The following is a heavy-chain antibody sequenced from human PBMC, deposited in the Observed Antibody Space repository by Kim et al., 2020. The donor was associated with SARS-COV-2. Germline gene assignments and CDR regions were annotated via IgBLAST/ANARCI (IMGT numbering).Heavy chain of an antibody. V-gene: IGHV3-30*01. D-gene: IGHD3-22*01. Sequence: AGSVKGRFTISRDNSKNTLYLQMNSLRAEDTAVYYCARDYYDSSGYYGYWGQGTLVTVSS. CDR3: ARDYYDSSGYYGY. J-gene: IGHJ4*02.